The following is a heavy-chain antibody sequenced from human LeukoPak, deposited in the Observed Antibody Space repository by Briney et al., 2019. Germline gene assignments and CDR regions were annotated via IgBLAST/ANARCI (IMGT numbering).Heavy chain of an antibody. CDR2: IYHSGST. Sequence: SETLSLTCAVSGGSINSGGHSWSWVRQPPGKGLEWIGYIYHSGSTYYNPSLNSRVIISVDRFKNKFSLKLSSVTAADTAVYCCARSTITFGGAAFGIWGQGTMVTVSS. V-gene: IGHV4-30-2*01. CDR3: ARSTITFGGAAFGI. J-gene: IGHJ3*02. D-gene: IGHD3-16*01. CDR1: GGSINSGGHS.